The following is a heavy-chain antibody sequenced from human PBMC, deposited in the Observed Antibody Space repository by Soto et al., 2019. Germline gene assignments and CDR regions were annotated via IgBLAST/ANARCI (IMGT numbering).Heavy chain of an antibody. CDR3: ARVCGGDWHNAFDI. V-gene: IGHV4-31*03. CDR1: GGSISSGGYY. D-gene: IGHD2-21*02. Sequence: PSETLSLTCTVSGGSISSGGYYWSWIRQHPGKGLEWIGYIYYSGSTYYNPSLKSRVTISVDTSKNQFSLKLSSVTAADTAVYYCARVCGGDWHNAFDIWGKGTMVTV. J-gene: IGHJ3*02. CDR2: IYYSGST.